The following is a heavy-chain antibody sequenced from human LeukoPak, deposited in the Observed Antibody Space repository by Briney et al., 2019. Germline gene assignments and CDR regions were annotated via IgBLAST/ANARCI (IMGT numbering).Heavy chain of an antibody. CDR3: ARDFGAGSYRYGMDV. Sequence: SQTLSLTCTVSGGSISSGDYYWSWIRQPPGKGLEWIGYIYYSGSTYYNPSLQSRVTISAGTSMNQFSLRLTSVTAADTAVYYCARDFGAGSYRYGMDVWGQGTTVTVSS. CDR2: IYYSGST. J-gene: IGHJ6*02. V-gene: IGHV4-30-4*01. D-gene: IGHD3-10*01. CDR1: GGSISSGDYY.